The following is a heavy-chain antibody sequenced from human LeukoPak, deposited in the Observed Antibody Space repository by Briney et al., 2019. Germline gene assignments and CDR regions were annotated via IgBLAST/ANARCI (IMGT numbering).Heavy chain of an antibody. CDR2: ISYDGSNK. J-gene: IGHJ4*02. Sequence: GGSLRLSCAASGFTFSSYAMHWVRQAPGKGLEWVAVISYDGSNKYYADSVKGRFTISRDNSKNTLYLQMNSLRAEDTAVYYCARDPQDIVVVPAAMYSGRNMRLDYWGQGTLVTVSS. CDR3: ARDPQDIVVVPAAMYSGRNMRLDY. D-gene: IGHD2-2*01. V-gene: IGHV3-30-3*01. CDR1: GFTFSSYA.